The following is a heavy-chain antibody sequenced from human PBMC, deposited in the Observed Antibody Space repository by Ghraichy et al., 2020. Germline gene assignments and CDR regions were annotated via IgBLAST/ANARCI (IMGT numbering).Heavy chain of an antibody. D-gene: IGHD3-3*01. J-gene: IGHJ4*02. Sequence: GESLNISCTASGFTFGDYAMSWFRQAPGKELEWVGFIRSKAYGGTTEYAASVKGRFTISRDDSKSIAYLQMNSLKTEDTAVYYCTRETAEGRFLEWLLALFDYWGQGTLVTVSS. CDR3: TRETAEGRFLEWLLALFDY. CDR1: GFTFGDYA. V-gene: IGHV3-49*03. CDR2: IRSKAYGGTT.